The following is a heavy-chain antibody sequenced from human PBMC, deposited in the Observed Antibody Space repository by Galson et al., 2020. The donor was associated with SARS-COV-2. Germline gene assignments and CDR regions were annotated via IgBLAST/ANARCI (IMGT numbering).Heavy chain of an antibody. CDR3: TRGHQGVVPXXXXXXXXFYSYYYMDV. V-gene: IGHV4-34*01. D-gene: IGHD2-2*01. CDR1: GGSFSGYS. J-gene: IGHJ6*03. CDR2: INFGGDT. Sequence: SQTLSLTCAVYGGSFSGYSWTWIRQAPGKGLEWIGEINFGGDTNYSPSLRSRVTLSVDTSKNQFSLKLRSVSAADTALYYCTRGHQGVVPXXXXXXXXFYSYYYMDVWGKGTSVTVSS.